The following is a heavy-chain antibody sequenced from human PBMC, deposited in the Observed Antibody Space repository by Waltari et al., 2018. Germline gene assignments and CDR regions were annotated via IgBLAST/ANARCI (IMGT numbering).Heavy chain of an antibody. J-gene: IGHJ6*03. Sequence: EARLEESGGGLEQPGKSLRLHCSASGFTFSTYAMTWVRQAPGKGLEWVSSISDDGQTSFYADSVKGRCIISRDNSKSTLFLHLNSLRGDDTARYYCAKGIRATATYFYMDVWGKGTTVTVSS. CDR1: GFTFSTYA. V-gene: IGHV3-23*04. CDR3: AKGIRATATYFYMDV. CDR2: ISDDGQTS. D-gene: IGHD3-10*01.